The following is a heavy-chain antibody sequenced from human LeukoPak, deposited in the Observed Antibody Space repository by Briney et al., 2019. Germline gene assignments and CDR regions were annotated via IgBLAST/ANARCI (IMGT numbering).Heavy chain of an antibody. Sequence: GESLKISCKGSGYSFTSYWIDWVRQMPGKGLEWMGIIYPGDSDTRYSPSFQGQVTISADKSISTAYLQWSSLKASDTAMYYCARREYYYDSSGYPLDYWGQGTLVTVSS. D-gene: IGHD3-22*01. CDR3: ARREYYYDSSGYPLDY. V-gene: IGHV5-51*01. CDR2: IYPGDSDT. J-gene: IGHJ4*02. CDR1: GYSFTSYW.